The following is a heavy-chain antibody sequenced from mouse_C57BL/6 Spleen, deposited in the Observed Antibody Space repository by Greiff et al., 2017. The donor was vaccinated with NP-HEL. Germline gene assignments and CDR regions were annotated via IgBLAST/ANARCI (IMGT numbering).Heavy chain of an antibody. CDR2: INPNNGGT. J-gene: IGHJ3*01. Sequence: VQLQQSGPELVKPGASVKISCKASGYTFTDYYMNWVKQSHGKSLEWIGDINPNNGGTSYNQKFKGKATLTVDKSSSTAYMELRGLTSENSAVYYCARESYYDYDGFFAYWGQGTLVTVSA. V-gene: IGHV1-26*01. D-gene: IGHD2-4*01. CDR1: GYTFTDYY. CDR3: ARESYYDYDGFFAY.